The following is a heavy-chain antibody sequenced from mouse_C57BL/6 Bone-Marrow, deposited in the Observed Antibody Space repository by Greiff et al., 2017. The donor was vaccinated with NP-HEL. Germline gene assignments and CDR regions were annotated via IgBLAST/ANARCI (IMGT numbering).Heavy chain of an antibody. J-gene: IGHJ3*01. Sequence: QVQLQQPGAELVKPGASVKMSCKASGYTFTSYWITWVKQRPGQGLEWIGDIYPGSGSTNYNEKFKSKATLTVDTSSSTAYMQLSSLTSEDSAVYYCARWGYYGSKFAYWGQGTLVTVSA. CDR3: ARWGYYGSKFAY. D-gene: IGHD1-1*01. CDR2: IYPGSGST. V-gene: IGHV1-55*01. CDR1: GYTFTSYW.